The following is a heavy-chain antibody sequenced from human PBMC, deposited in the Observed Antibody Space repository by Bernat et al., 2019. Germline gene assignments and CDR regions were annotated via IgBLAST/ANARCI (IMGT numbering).Heavy chain of an antibody. CDR3: AKDGSSVLLWFGDINFDY. CDR1: GFTFSSYV. J-gene: IGHJ4*02. D-gene: IGHD3-10*01. V-gene: IGHV3-23*04. Sequence: EVQLVESGGGLVQPGGSLRLSCAASGFTFSSYVMSWVRQAPGKGLEWVSTISGSGGSTYYADSVKGRFTISRDNSKNTLYLQMNSLRAEDTAVYYCAKDGSSVLLWFGDINFDYWGQGTLVTVSS. CDR2: ISGSGGST.